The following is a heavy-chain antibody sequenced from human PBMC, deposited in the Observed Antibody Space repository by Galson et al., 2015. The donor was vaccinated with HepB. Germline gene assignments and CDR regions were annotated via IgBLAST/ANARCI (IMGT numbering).Heavy chain of an antibody. CDR1: GGSISSGDYY. J-gene: IGHJ4*02. CDR3: ARVWGGNSFYFDY. V-gene: IGHV4-30-4*01. Sequence: TLSLTCTVSGGSISSGDYYWSWIRQPPGKGLEWIGYIYYSGSTYYNPSLKSRVTISVDTSKNQFSLKLSSVTAADTAVYYCARVWGGNSFYFDYWGQGTLVTVSS. CDR2: IYYSGST. D-gene: IGHD4-23*01.